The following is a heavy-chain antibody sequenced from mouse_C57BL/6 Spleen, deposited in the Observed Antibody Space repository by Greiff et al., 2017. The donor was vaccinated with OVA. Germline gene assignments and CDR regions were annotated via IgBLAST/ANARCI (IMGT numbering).Heavy chain of an antibody. Sequence: DVMLVESGGGLVKPGGSLKLSCAASGFTFSSYAMSWVRQTPEKRLEWVATISDGGSYTYYPDNVKGRFTISRDNAKNNLYLQMSHLKSEDTAMYYCARGGPYYGSSSYYFDYWGQGTTLTVSS. CDR3: ARGGPYYGSSSYYFDY. D-gene: IGHD1-1*01. CDR1: GFTFSSYA. J-gene: IGHJ2*01. CDR2: ISDGGSYT. V-gene: IGHV5-4*03.